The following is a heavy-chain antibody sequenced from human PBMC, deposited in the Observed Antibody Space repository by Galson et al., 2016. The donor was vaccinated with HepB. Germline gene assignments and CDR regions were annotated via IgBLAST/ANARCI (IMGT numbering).Heavy chain of an antibody. CDR1: EFILSNYW. CDR3: VTGGRFGANYGYDY. V-gene: IGHV3-7*03. J-gene: IGHJ4*02. CDR2: INQDGSER. D-gene: IGHD4/OR15-4a*01. Sequence: SLRLSCAASEFILSNYWMNWVRQAPGKGLEWVAYINQDGSERNYVDSVEGRFIISRDNAKKFLYLQMNSLRAEDTAVYHCVTGGRFGANYGYDYWGQGIQVTVS.